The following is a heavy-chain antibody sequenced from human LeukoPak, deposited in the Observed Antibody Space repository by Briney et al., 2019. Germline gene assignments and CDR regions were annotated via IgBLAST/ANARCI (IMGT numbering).Heavy chain of an antibody. J-gene: IGHJ6*03. D-gene: IGHD1-26*01. CDR2: IYYSGST. CDR3: ARARPGANYYYYYYMDV. Sequence: PSETLSLTCTVSGGSISSYYWSWIRQPPGKGLEWIGYIYYSGSTNYNPSLKSRVTISVDTSKNQFSLKLSSVTAADTAVYYCARARPGANYYYYYYMDVWGKGTTVTVSS. V-gene: IGHV4-59*12. CDR1: GGSISSYY.